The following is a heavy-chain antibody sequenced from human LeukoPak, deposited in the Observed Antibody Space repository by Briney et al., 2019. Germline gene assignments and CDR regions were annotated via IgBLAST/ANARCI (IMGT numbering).Heavy chain of an antibody. V-gene: IGHV3-30*02. CDR3: AKDPRHGSGTYSYYYFFYYMDV. CDR2: IRYDGSKI. J-gene: IGHJ6*03. Sequence: GGSLRLSCAASGFTFSTFAMIWVRQAPGKGLEWVAFIRYDGSKIYYADSVKGRFTISRDISNNTVYLQMNSLRAEDTAVYYCAKDPRHGSGTYSYYYFFYYMDVWGKGTTVTISS. D-gene: IGHD3-10*01. CDR1: GFTFSTFA.